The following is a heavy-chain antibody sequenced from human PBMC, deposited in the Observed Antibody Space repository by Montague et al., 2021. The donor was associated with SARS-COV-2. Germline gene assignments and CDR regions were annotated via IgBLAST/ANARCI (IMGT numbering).Heavy chain of an antibody. CDR2: VTHSGTT. V-gene: IGHV4-34*01. CDR3: ARGRRPVVVPGAGPAGRAFDI. J-gene: IGHJ3*02. Sequence: SETLSLTCASSGRCCGDYHWRRIREHPWKRLASIGHVTHSGTTKYNPSVKSGVTISEDTSKNQFYLRLNSVTAADTAVYYCARGRRPVVVPGAGPAGRAFDIWGQGTMVTVSS. D-gene: IGHD2-2*01. CDR1: GRCCGDYH.